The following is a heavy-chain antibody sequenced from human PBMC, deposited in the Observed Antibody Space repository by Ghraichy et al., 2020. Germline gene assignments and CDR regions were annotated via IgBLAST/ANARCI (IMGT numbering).Heavy chain of an antibody. D-gene: IGHD3-16*02. CDR3: ARESVGGVVALGPYFES. CDR2: ISSNGGTK. V-gene: IGHV3-30-3*01. CDR1: GFTFSSHG. J-gene: IGHJ4*02. Sequence: GESLNISCATSGFTFSSHGIHWIRQAPGKGLEWVAVISSNGGTKFYADSVRGRFTISRDNSKNMLYMEMNSLTVEDSAVYHCARESVGGVVALGPYFESWGQGTLVTVSS.